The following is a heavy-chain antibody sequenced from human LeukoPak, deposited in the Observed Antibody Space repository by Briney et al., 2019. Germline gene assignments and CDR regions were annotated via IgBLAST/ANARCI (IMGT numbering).Heavy chain of an antibody. J-gene: IGHJ3*02. CDR2: IYSGGST. CDR3: ARGLVVVAAKGDAFDI. Sequence: SGGSLRLSCAASGFTVSSNYMSWVRQAPGKGLGWVSVIYSGGSTYYADSVKGRFTISRDNSKNTLYLQMNSLRAEDTAVYYCARGLVVVAAKGDAFDIWGQGTMVTVSS. CDR1: GFTVSSNY. D-gene: IGHD2-15*01. V-gene: IGHV3-66*01.